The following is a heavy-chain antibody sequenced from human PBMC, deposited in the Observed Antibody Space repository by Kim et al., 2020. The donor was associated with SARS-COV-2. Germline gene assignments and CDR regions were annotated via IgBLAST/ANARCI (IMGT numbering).Heavy chain of an antibody. CDR3: VREGYFDGGSFFFDS. Sequence: ETLSLTCTVSGAYITNHYWSWIRQPPGKGLEWIGNVYHSGSTSYNPSLKSRVTMSVETSKRQFSLQVTSVTAADTAIYYCVREGYFDGGSFFFDSWGPGT. CDR1: GAYITNHY. D-gene: IGHD2-15*01. V-gene: IGHV4-59*11. J-gene: IGHJ5*01. CDR2: VYHSGST.